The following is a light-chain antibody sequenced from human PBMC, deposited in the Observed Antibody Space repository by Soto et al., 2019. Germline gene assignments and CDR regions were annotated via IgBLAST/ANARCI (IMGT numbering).Light chain of an antibody. CDR1: QSVSKY. CDR3: QQRSNSWT. V-gene: IGKV3-11*01. J-gene: IGKJ1*01. CDR2: DAS. Sequence: EIVLTQSAATLSLSPGERATLSCRASQSVSKYLAWYQQKPGQAPRLLIYDASNRATGIPARFSGSGSGTDFTLTISSLEPGDFAVYYCQQRSNSWTFGQGTKVDIK.